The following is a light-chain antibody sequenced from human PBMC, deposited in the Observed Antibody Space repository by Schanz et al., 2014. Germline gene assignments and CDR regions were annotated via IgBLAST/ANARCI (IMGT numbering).Light chain of an antibody. J-gene: IGLJ2*01. CDR1: SSDIGSYNY. V-gene: IGLV2-14*01. CDR2: DVT. CDR3: SSYTTNSAPGVV. Sequence: QSALTQPASVSGSPGQSITISCTGTSSDIGSYNYVSWYQQYPGEAPKLIIYDVTYRPSGVSHRFSGSKSGNTASLTISGLQAEDEADYYCSSYTTNSAPGVVFGGGTKLTVL.